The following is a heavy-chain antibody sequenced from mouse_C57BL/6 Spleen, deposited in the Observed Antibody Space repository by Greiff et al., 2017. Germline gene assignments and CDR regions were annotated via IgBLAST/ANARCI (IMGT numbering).Heavy chain of an antibody. CDR1: GYTFTSYW. Sequence: QVQLKQPGAELVKPGASVKLSCKASGYTFTSYWMHWVKQRPGQGLEWIGMIHPNSGSTNYNEKFKSKATLTVDKSSSTAYMQLSSLTSEDSAVYYCARRGDYYGSSYWYFDVWGTGTTVTVSS. J-gene: IGHJ1*03. V-gene: IGHV1-64*01. CDR3: ARRGDYYGSSYWYFDV. D-gene: IGHD1-1*01. CDR2: IHPNSGST.